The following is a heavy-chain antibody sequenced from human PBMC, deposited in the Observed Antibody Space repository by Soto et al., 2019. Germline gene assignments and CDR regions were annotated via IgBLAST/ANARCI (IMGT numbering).Heavy chain of an antibody. Sequence: SETLSLTCSVSGGSLSYYYWSWIRQPTGRGLEWIGRIFDSGITNYSPSLRSRITMSVDTSKNQFSLKLSSVTAADTAAYYCARGSLKFDFWGLGTLVTVSS. J-gene: IGHJ4*02. V-gene: IGHV4-4*07. CDR2: IFDSGIT. D-gene: IGHD3-10*01. CDR3: ARGSLKFDF. CDR1: GGSLSYYY.